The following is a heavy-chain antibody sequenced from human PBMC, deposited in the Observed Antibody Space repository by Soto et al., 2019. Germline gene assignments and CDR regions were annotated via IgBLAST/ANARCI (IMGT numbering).Heavy chain of an antibody. Sequence: GGFLRLSCSASGVTFIIYAMHWARQAPGKGLEYVSVISTNGGSTYYADSVKGRFTISRDNSKNTVYLQMSSLRAEDTAVYYCVKGEYYYDSSAYYPFDYWGEGTLVTVSS. D-gene: IGHD3-22*01. CDR3: VKGEYYYDSSAYYPFDY. CDR1: GVTFIIYA. CDR2: ISTNGGST. J-gene: IGHJ4*02. V-gene: IGHV3-64D*06.